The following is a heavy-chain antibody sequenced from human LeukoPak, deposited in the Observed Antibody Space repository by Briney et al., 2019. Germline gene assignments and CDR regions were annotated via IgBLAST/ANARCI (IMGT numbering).Heavy chain of an antibody. CDR1: GFTFNRFG. CDR2: IWYDGSNK. J-gene: IGHJ4*02. D-gene: IGHD5-18*01. Sequence: GGSLRLSCATSGFTFNRFGMHWVRQAPGKGLEWVAVIWYDGSNKDYADSVKGRFTISRDNSKNTLYLQMSGLRAEDTAVYYCARATGLWTPFDYWGQGTLVSVSS. V-gene: IGHV3-33*01. CDR3: ARATGLWTPFDY.